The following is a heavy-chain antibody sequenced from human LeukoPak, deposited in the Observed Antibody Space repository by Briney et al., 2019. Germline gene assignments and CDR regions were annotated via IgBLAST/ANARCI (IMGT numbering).Heavy chain of an antibody. CDR2: INPNSGGT. J-gene: IGHJ6*03. D-gene: IGHD4-17*01. CDR1: GYTFTGYY. V-gene: IGHV1-2*06. Sequence: ASVKVSCKASGYTFTGYYMHWVRQAPGQGLEWIGRINPNSGGTNYAQKFQGRVTMTKDTSISTAYMELSRLRSDDTAAYYCSRMTTEDYYYYYYMDVWGKGTTVTVSS. CDR3: SRMTTEDYYYYYYMDV.